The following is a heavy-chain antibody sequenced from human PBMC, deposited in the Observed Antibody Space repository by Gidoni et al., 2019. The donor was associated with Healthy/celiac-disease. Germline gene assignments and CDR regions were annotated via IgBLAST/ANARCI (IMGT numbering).Heavy chain of an antibody. Sequence: QVQLQESGPGLVKPSGTLSLTCTVSGGSISSYYWSWIRQPPGKGLEWIGYIYYSGSTNYNPSLKSRVTISVDTSKNQFSLKLSSVTAADTAVYYCASLPYYYDSSGYYGFDYWGQGTLVTVSS. J-gene: IGHJ4*02. CDR2: IYYSGST. CDR3: ASLPYYYDSSGYYGFDY. D-gene: IGHD3-22*01. CDR1: GGSISSYY. V-gene: IGHV4-59*01.